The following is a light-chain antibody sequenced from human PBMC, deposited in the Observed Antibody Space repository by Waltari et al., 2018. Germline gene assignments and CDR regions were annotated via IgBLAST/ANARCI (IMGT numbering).Light chain of an antibody. CDR1: SSNIGSNT. V-gene: IGLV1-44*01. Sequence: QSVLTQPPSASGTPGQRVTISCSGSSSNIGSNTVNWYQQLPGTATKLLIYSNNRRPSGVPDRFSCSRSGSSASLAISGLQSEDEADYYCAAWDDSLNGLWVFGGGTKLTVL. CDR3: AAWDDSLNGLWV. J-gene: IGLJ3*02. CDR2: SNN.